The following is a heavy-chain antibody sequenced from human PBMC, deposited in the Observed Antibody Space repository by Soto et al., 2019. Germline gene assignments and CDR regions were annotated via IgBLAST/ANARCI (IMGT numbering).Heavy chain of an antibody. V-gene: IGHV3-23*01. J-gene: IGHJ4*02. D-gene: IGHD3-10*01. CDR2: ITDTGGDA. Sequence: PGGSLRLSCATSGFTFGSRAMSWVRQAPGEGLQWVSTITDTGGDAKYADSVRGRFVISRDNSKKILYLQMTSLTAEDSAMYFCARGSTDSYPGSRIFDFWGRGTLVTVSS. CDR1: GFTFGSRA. CDR3: ARGSTDSYPGSRIFDF.